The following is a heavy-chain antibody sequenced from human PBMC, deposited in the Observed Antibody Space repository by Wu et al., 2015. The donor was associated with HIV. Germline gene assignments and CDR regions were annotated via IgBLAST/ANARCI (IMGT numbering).Heavy chain of an antibody. Sequence: QVQLMQSGAEVKKPGSSVKVSCKASGTTFISYSITWVRQAPGQGLEWMGGFIPIFGTANYAQKFQGRLTITTDESTATGYMELSSLRSEDTAVYYCARDLARETMIRDRPRYGLDVWGLRDPRSPSP. CDR3: ARDLARETMIRDRPRYGLDV. V-gene: IGHV1-69*05. D-gene: IGHD3-10*01. CDR2: FIPIFGTA. CDR1: GTTFISYS. J-gene: IGHJ6*02.